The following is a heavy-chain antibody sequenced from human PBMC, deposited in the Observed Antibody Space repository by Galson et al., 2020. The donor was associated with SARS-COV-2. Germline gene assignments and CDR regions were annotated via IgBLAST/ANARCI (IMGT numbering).Heavy chain of an antibody. CDR2: IYLDDDK. V-gene: IGHV2-5*02. D-gene: IGHD4-17*01. Sequence: SGPTLVKPSQTLTLTCTFSGFSLSTSGVGVGWIRQPPGKALEWLALIYLDDDKLYSPSLKSRLTITKDTSKTQVVLTMTNMDPVDTATYYCEHCWDYGDYVWFDPWGKGTLVTVSS. CDR3: EHCWDYGDYVWFDP. CDR1: GFSLSTSGVG. J-gene: IGHJ5*02.